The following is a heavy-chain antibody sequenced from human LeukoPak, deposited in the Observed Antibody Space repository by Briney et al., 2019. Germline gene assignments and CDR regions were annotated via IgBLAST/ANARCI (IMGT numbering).Heavy chain of an antibody. J-gene: IGHJ4*02. CDR3: ARSSPPFYCWDGVCSPLDY. CDR1: GYSFTSYW. V-gene: IGHV5-51*01. CDR2: IHPGDSDT. Sequence: GESLKISCKGSGYSFTSYWIGWVRQMPGKGLEWMGIIHPGDSDTRYSPSFEGQVTISADKSISTAYLQWSSLKASDTAMYYCARSSPPFYCWDGVCSPLDYWGQGTLGAVSS. D-gene: IGHD2-8*01.